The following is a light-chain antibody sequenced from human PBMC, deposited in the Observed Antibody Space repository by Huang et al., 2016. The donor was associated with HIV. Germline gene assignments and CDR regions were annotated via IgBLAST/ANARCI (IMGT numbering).Light chain of an antibody. Sequence: EIVMTQSPATLSVSPGERATLSCRASQSVSSKLAWYQQKPGQAPRVLIYGASTRATGFPARFSGSGSGTEFTLTISSLQSEDFAFYYCQQYNNWPRTFGQGTKVEIK. CDR3: QQYNNWPRT. CDR2: GAS. J-gene: IGKJ1*01. V-gene: IGKV3-15*01. CDR1: QSVSSK.